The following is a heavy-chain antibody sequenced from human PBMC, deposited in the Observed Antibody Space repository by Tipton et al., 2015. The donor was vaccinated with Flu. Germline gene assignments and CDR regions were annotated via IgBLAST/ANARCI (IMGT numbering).Heavy chain of an antibody. J-gene: IGHJ4*02. CDR3: ARGDGYNFDY. V-gene: IGHV4-4*09. CDR1: GGAISPFY. CDR2: IYHSGST. D-gene: IGHD5-24*01. Sequence: TLSLTCSVSGGAISPFYWSWVRQPPGKGLEWIGNIYHSGSTFYNPSLKSRVTISVDTSKNQFSLKLSSVTAADTAVYYCARGDGYNFDYWGQGTLVTVSS.